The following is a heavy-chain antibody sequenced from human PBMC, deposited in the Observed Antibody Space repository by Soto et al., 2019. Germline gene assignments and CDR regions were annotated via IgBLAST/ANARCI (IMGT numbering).Heavy chain of an antibody. D-gene: IGHD3-10*01. J-gene: IGHJ4*02. CDR3: ASSTYHRSVSPYDS. CDR2: LTPRGFST. Sequence: EVQLLESGGDLVQPGGSLRLSCAASGFTFSDRAMTWVRQAPGKGLEWVSALTPRGFSTYYTDSLRCRFTISQDNSKNPLYLKLTSLRAEDTAPYYRASSTYHRSVSPYDSWGTGNLITVSS. V-gene: IGHV3-23*01. CDR1: GFTFSDRA.